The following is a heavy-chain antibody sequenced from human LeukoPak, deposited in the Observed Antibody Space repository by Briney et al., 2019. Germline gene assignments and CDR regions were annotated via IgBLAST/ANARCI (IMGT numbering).Heavy chain of an antibody. D-gene: IGHD5-24*01. CDR1: GGSFSGYY. CDR3: AVTRWLRTFDY. J-gene: IGHJ4*02. V-gene: IGHV4-34*01. Sequence: PSETLSLTCAVCGGSFSGYYWSWIRQPPEKGLEWIGEINHSGSTNYNPSLKSRVTISVDTSKNQFSLKLSSVTAADTAVYYCAVTRWLRTFDYWGQGTLVTVSS. CDR2: INHSGST.